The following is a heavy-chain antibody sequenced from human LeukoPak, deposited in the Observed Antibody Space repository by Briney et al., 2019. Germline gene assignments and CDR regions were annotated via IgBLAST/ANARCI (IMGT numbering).Heavy chain of an antibody. J-gene: IGHJ6*02. D-gene: IGHD2-2*01. Sequence: SVKVSCKASGGAFSSYAISWVRQAPGQRLEWMGRIIPIFGIANYAQKFQGRVTITADKSTSTAYMELSSLRSEDTAVYYCARGGVVPAAIYEDVWGQGTTVTVSS. V-gene: IGHV1-69*04. CDR3: ARGGVVPAAIYEDV. CDR1: GGAFSSYA. CDR2: IIPIFGIA.